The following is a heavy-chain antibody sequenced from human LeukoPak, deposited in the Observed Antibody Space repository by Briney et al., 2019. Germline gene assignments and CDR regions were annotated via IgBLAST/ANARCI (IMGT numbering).Heavy chain of an antibody. CDR3: ARMEIVIEPAADSWFDP. CDR2: IGNIATTI. J-gene: IGHJ5*02. Sequence: GGSLRLSCAASGFTFSGYYMAWIRQAPGKGLEWVSYIGNIATTIHYADSVKGRFTISRDNAKNSLSLQMNGLRVEDTAVYYCARMEIVIEPAADSWFDPWGQGTLVTVSS. D-gene: IGHD2-2*03. V-gene: IGHV3-11*01. CDR1: GFTFSGYY.